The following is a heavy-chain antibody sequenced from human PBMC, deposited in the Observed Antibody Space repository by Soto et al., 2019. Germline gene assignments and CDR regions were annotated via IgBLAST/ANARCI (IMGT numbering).Heavy chain of an antibody. CDR2: IIPIFGTA. CDR3: ASNPRVATIVNDYYGMDV. Sequence: QVQLVQSGAEVKKPGSSVKVSCKASGGTFSSYAISWVRQAPGQGLEWMGGIIPIFGTADYAQKFQGRVTITADESTSTXXVRLRSLRSEDKAVYCCASNPRVATIVNDYYGMDVWGQGTTLNVSS. D-gene: IGHD5-12*01. V-gene: IGHV1-69*12. CDR1: GGTFSSYA. J-gene: IGHJ6*02.